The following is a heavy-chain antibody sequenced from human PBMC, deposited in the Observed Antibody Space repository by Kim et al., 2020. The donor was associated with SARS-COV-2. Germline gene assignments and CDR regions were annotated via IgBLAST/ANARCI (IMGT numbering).Heavy chain of an antibody. Sequence: GGSLRLSCVASGFTFRDAWMSWVRQAPGKGLEWVGRIKSKSDGGTTDYAAPLGGRFTISRDDSKNTLDLQLNGLRPEDTGIYYCFTDHLPFDYNYEMGVWGQGTTVTVSS. CDR3: FTDHLPFDYNYEMGV. J-gene: IGHJ6*02. CDR2: IKSKSDGGTT. D-gene: IGHD3-3*01. V-gene: IGHV3-15*01. CDR1: GFTFRDAW.